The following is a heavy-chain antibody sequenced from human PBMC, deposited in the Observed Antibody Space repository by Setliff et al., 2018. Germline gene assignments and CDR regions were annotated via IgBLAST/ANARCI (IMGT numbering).Heavy chain of an antibody. CDR2: IYTSGST. Sequence: PSETLSLTCAVYGGSFSGYYWSWIRQPPGKRLEWIGRIYTSGSTNYNPSLKSRVTMSVDTSKNQFSLKLSSVTAADTAVYYCARSLVGATYSVYFDYWGQGALVTVSS. V-gene: IGHV4-59*10. J-gene: IGHJ4*02. D-gene: IGHD1-26*01. CDR1: GGSFSGYY. CDR3: ARSLVGATYSVYFDY.